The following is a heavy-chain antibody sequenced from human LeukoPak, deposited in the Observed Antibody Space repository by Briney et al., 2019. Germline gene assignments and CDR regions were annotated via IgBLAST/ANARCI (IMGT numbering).Heavy chain of an antibody. CDR1: GFTFSHYW. V-gene: IGHV3-7*01. CDR2: IKEDGSET. Sequence: GGSLRLSCSASGFTFSHYWMTWVRQAPGKGPEWVARIKEDGSETSYVDSVKGRFTISRDNAKNSVYLQMNSLGGEDTAVYYCVRGGSYTFDPWGQGILVTVSS. D-gene: IGHD1-26*01. J-gene: IGHJ5*02. CDR3: VRGGSYTFDP.